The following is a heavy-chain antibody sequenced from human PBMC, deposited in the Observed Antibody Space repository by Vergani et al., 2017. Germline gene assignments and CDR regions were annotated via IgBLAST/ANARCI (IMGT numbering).Heavy chain of an antibody. CDR1: GFSFGNYA. CDR3: SRGRGYSFGYSDY. CDR2: IRNKAYGGTT. Sequence: EVQLVESGGGLVPPGRSLRLSCAASGFSFGNYAMTWVRQAPGKGLEWVAFIRNKAYGGTTEYAASVKGRFTISRDDSTRLAYLQLSGLKTEDTAVYVCSRGRGYSFGYSDYWGQGTLVTVSS. D-gene: IGHD5-18*01. J-gene: IGHJ4*02. V-gene: IGHV3-49*04.